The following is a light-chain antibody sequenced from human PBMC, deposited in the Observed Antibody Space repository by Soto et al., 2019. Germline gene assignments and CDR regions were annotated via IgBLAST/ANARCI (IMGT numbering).Light chain of an antibody. Sequence: ENVLTQSPVTLSLSPGERATLSCRASQSVSSSLAWYQQKPGQAPRLLIYDASNRATGIPARFSGSGSGTDFTLTISSLEPEDFAVYYCQQRSNWQVTFGQGTRLEIK. CDR1: QSVSSS. CDR3: QQRSNWQVT. CDR2: DAS. J-gene: IGKJ5*01. V-gene: IGKV3-11*01.